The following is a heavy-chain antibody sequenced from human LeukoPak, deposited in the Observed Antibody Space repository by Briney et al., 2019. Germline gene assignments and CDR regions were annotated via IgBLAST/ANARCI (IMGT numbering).Heavy chain of an antibody. J-gene: IGHJ4*02. CDR1: GGSISSYY. Sequence: SETLSLTCTVSGGSISSYYWSWIRQPPGKGLEWIGYIYYSGSTNYNPSLKSRVTISVDTSKNQFSLKLSSVTAADTAVYYCARRGDYDSSGGLDYWGQGTLVTVSS. CDR3: ARRGDYDSSGGLDY. CDR2: IYYSGST. D-gene: IGHD3-22*01. V-gene: IGHV4-59*08.